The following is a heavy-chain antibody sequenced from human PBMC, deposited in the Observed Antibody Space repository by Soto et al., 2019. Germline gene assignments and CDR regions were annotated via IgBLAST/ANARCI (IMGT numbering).Heavy chain of an antibody. J-gene: IGHJ4*02. CDR2: ISWNSGSI. D-gene: IGHD2-2*01. Sequence: EVQLVESGGGLVQPGRSLRLSCAASGFTFDDYAMHWVRQAPGKGLEWVSGISWNSGSIGYADSAKGRFTISRDNAKNSLYLQMNSRRAEDTALYYCAKGGQLLTEGGGYWGQGTLVTVSS. CDR3: AKGGQLLTEGGGY. CDR1: GFTFDDYA. V-gene: IGHV3-9*01.